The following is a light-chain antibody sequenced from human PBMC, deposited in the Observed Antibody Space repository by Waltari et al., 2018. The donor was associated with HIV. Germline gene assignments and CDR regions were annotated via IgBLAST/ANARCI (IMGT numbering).Light chain of an antibody. V-gene: IGKV1-33*01. Sequence: DVQMTQSPSALSASVGDRVTITCQASQDISKYLNWFQQKPGKAPKLLIYDASNLKTGVPSRFSGSGSGTDFPFTISSLQPEDIATYYCQQYDNLPLTFGVGTKVELK. CDR2: DAS. J-gene: IGKJ4*01. CDR1: QDISKY. CDR3: QQYDNLPLT.